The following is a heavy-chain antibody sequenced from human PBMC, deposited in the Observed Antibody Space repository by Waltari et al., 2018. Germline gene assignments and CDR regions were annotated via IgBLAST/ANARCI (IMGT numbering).Heavy chain of an antibody. V-gene: IGHV3-30*18. CDR1: GFTFSQYG. J-gene: IGHJ4*02. CDR3: AKDDTTIFGVGIDN. CDR2: ISNDGSKK. D-gene: IGHD3-3*01. Sequence: QVHLVESGGGVVQPGRSLRLSCAASGFTFSQYGIHWVRQAPGKGLGWVAIISNDGSKKYYVDSVKGRFTISRDNSKSTLYLQMNSLRAQDTAVYYCAKDDTTIFGVGIDNWGQGTLVTVSS.